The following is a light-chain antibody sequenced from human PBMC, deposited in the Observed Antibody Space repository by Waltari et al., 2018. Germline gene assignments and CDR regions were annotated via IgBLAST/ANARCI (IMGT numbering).Light chain of an antibody. J-gene: IGLJ2*01. CDR1: SGHGSYA. CDR2: VNSHGSP. Sequence: QLVVTQSPSASASLGASVKLTCTLSSGHGSYAIAWHQQQPEKGPRFLLMVNSHGSPNKWDGIPYRFSGSSSGAERDLIISSLQSEDEADYYCQTWDTDTEVFGGGTKLTV. CDR3: QTWDTDTEV. V-gene: IGLV4-69*01.